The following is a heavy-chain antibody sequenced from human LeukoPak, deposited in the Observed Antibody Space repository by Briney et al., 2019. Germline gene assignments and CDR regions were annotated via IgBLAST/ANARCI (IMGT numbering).Heavy chain of an antibody. Sequence: GGSLRLSCAASGFTFSSYWMSWVRQAPGKRLEWVANINKDGGEKYYVDSVKGRFTISRDNAKNSLCLQMNSLRADDTAVYYCVKDSPPRYSGSPPAYWGQGTLVTVSS. D-gene: IGHD1-26*01. V-gene: IGHV3-7*03. CDR1: GFTFSSYW. CDR3: VKDSPPRYSGSPPAY. J-gene: IGHJ4*02. CDR2: INKDGGEK.